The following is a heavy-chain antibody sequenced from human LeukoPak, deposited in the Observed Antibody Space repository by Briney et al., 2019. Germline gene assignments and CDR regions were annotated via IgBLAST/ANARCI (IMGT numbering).Heavy chain of an antibody. J-gene: IGHJ4*02. CDR3: ARSKYYYDSSGYFTYYFDH. D-gene: IGHD3-22*01. CDR1: GFTFSSYW. CDR2: INGDGSST. Sequence: GGSLRLSCAASGFTFSSYWMHWVRQAPGKGLVWVSRINGDGSSTSYADSVKGRFTISRDNAKNTLYLQMNSLRAEDTAVYYCARSKYYYDSSGYFTYYFDHWGQGTLVTVSS. V-gene: IGHV3-74*01.